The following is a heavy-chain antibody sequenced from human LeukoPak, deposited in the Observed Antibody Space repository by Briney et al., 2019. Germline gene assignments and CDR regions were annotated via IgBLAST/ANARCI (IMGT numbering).Heavy chain of an antibody. D-gene: IGHD1-26*01. V-gene: IGHV4-30-4*01. Sequence: SQTLSLTCTVSGGSISSGDYYWSWIRQPPGKVLEWIVYIYYSGSTYYNPSLQSRVTISAATSKHQFSLKLSSVTAADTAVYYRASNIVGASSVPVDYWGQGNLVTVSS. J-gene: IGHJ4*02. CDR2: IYYSGST. CDR3: ASNIVGASSVPVDY. CDR1: GGSISSGDYY.